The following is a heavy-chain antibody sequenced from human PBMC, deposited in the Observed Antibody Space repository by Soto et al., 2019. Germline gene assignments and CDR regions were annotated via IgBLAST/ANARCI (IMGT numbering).Heavy chain of an antibody. Sequence: SETLSVTWTVSGGSRTGYDWSWIRQPPGRGLEWIGHIFYSGSTNYNPALKSRVTISVDTSKSQFSLKLSSVTAADTAVYYCAKDSGYNYGYFRWFDPWGQGTLVTVSS. CDR1: GGSRTGYD. D-gene: IGHD5-18*01. J-gene: IGHJ5*02. CDR2: IFYSGST. V-gene: IGHV4-59*01. CDR3: AKDSGYNYGYFRWFDP.